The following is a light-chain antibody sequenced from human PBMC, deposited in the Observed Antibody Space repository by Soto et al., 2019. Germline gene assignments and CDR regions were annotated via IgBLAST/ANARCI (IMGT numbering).Light chain of an antibody. CDR3: HQYDNSPYT. Sequence: EIVLTQSPGTLSLSPGERATLSCRASQSVSSSYLAWYQQRPGQAPRLLIFGASSRATGIPDRFSGSGSGTDFTLTISRLDHEDFAVYYCHQYDNSPYTFGLGTKLEIK. CDR2: GAS. CDR1: QSVSSSY. V-gene: IGKV3-20*01. J-gene: IGKJ2*01.